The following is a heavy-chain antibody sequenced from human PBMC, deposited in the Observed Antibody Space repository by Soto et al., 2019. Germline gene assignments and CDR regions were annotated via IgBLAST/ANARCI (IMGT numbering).Heavy chain of an antibody. Sequence: QVQLVQSGAEVKKPGASVTVSCKASGYTFTNYGISWVRQAPGLGLEWMGWISTDNGNTNHAQKLQGRVTMTTDTSTSTAYMELRSLRYDDTGFYYCARSRLVRWCETWGHGTLVIVTA. V-gene: IGHV1-18*01. CDR1: GYTFTNYG. CDR3: ARSRLVRWCET. D-gene: IGHD6-6*01. CDR2: ISTDNGNT. J-gene: IGHJ5*01.